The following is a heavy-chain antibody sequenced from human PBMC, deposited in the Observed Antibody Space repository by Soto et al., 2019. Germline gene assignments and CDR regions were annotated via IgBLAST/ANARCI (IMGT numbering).Heavy chain of an antibody. CDR2: ISAYNGNT. V-gene: IGHV1-18*01. CDR3: ARVEITFGGVIVDSFDI. J-gene: IGHJ3*02. D-gene: IGHD3-16*02. CDR1: GYTFTSYG. Sequence: QVQLVQSGAEVKKPGASVKVSCKAYGYTFTSYGISWVRQAPGQGLEWMGWISAYNGNTNYAQKLQGRVTMTTDTSKSTAYMELRRLRSDDTALYYCARVEITFGGVIVDSFDIWGRGTIVTVYS.